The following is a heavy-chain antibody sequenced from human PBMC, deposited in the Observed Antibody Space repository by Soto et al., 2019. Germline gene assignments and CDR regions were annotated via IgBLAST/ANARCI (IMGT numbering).Heavy chain of an antibody. Sequence: QVQLVQSGAEVKKPGSSVKVSCKASGGTFSSYAISLVRQAPGQGLEWMGGIIPIFCTANYAQKFQVRVTITADESTSTAYMELSSLRSEDTAVYYWARAPSSSWLLGALFDYWGQGTLVPVSS. CDR3: ARAPSSSWLLGALFDY. D-gene: IGHD6-13*01. J-gene: IGHJ4*02. V-gene: IGHV1-69*01. CDR2: IIPIFCTA. CDR1: GGTFSSYA.